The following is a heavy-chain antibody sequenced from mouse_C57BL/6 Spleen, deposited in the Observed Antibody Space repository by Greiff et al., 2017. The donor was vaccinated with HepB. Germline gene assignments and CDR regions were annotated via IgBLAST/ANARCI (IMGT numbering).Heavy chain of an antibody. J-gene: IGHJ4*01. CDR3: ARSYGNYEPGAMDY. D-gene: IGHD2-10*02. Sequence: VQLQQPGAELVMPGASVKLSCKASGYTFTSYWMHWVKQRPGQGLEWIGEIDPSDSYTNYNQKFKGKSTLTVDKSSSTAYMQLRSLTSEDSAVYYCARSYGNYEPGAMDYWGQGTSVTVSS. CDR1: GYTFTSYW. CDR2: IDPSDSYT. V-gene: IGHV1-69*01.